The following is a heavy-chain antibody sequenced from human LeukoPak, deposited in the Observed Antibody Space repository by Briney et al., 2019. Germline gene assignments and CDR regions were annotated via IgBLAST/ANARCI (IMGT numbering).Heavy chain of an antibody. CDR1: GFTFSSYG. V-gene: IGHV3-30*02. J-gene: IGHJ4*02. D-gene: IGHD3-22*01. CDR2: IRYDGSNK. CDR3: AKGGSGVRYYDRSGYLGDY. Sequence: GGSLRLSCAASGFTFSSYGMHWVRQAPGKGLEWVAFIRYDGSNKYYADSVKGRFTISRDNSKNTLYVQMNSLRAEDAAVYYCAKGGSGVRYYDRSGYLGDYWGQGTLVTVSS.